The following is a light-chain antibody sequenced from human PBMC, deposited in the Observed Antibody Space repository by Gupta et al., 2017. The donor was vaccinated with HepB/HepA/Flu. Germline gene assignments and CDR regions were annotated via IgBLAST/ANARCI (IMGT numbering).Light chain of an antibody. CDR3: RQRYNWSPRT. V-gene: IGKV3-11*01. J-gene: IGKJ4*01. CDR2: DTS. Sequence: IGLTQSPCTLPLSPGERATLSCRASESVIKYLAWYQQKPGQAPRILIYDTSNRATGIPARLSSSGSGTAFTLTISSLEPEDFAVYYCRQRYNWSPRTFGEGTKVEIK. CDR1: ESVIKY.